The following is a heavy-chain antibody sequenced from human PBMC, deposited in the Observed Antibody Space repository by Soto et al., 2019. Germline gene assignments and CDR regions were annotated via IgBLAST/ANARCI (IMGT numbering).Heavy chain of an antibody. CDR2: IYHSGST. J-gene: IGHJ6*02. V-gene: IGHV4-38-2*02. CDR1: GYSISNGYY. D-gene: IGHD2-2*01. CDR3: ARDGLMAMPQGGYYYYGMDV. Sequence: SETLSLTCAVSGYSISNGYYWGWIRQPPGKGLEWIGSIYHSGSTYYNPSLKSRVTISGDTSKNQFSLKLSSVTAADTAVYYFARDGLMAMPQGGYYYYGMDVWGQGTTVTVSS.